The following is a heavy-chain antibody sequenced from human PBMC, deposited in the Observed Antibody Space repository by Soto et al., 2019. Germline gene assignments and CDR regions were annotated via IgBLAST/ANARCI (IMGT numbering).Heavy chain of an antibody. J-gene: IGHJ6*02. CDR1: GFAFSTYA. D-gene: IGHD4-17*01. V-gene: IGHV3-23*01. CDR2: ISVSGDKA. Sequence: GGSLRLSCAASGFAFSTYAMTWVRQAPGKGLEWVAGISVSGDKAYYADSVKGRFTISRDNSKNTLYLQMNSLRAEDTAVYYCAKAPLRWDYYYGMDVWGQGTTVTVSS. CDR3: AKAPLRWDYYYGMDV.